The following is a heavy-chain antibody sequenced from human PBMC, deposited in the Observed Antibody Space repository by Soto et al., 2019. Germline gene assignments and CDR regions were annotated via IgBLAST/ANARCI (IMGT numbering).Heavy chain of an antibody. CDR3: ARGGNGAYPHYYYYGMDV. J-gene: IGHJ6*02. CDR1: GFTVSSNY. V-gene: IGHV3-53*01. CDR2: IYSGGST. Sequence: GGSLRLSCAASGFTVSSNYMSWVRQAPGKGLEWVSVIYSGGSTYYADSVKGRFTISRDNSKNTLYLQMNSLRAEDTAVYYCARGGNGAYPHYYYYGMDVWGQGTTVTVSS. D-gene: IGHD2-8*01.